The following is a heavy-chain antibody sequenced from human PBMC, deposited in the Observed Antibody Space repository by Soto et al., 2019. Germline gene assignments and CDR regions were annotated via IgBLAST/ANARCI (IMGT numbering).Heavy chain of an antibody. CDR3: AATALGPACMDV. D-gene: IGHD4-17*01. CDR2: ISAYNGNT. V-gene: IGHV1-18*01. J-gene: IGHJ6*04. Sequence: ASVKVSCKASGYTFTSYGISWVRQAPGQGLEWMGWISAYNGNTNYAQKLQGRVTMTTDTSTSTAYMELSSVTAADTAVYYCAATALGPACMDVWGKGTTVTVSS. CDR1: GYTFTSYG.